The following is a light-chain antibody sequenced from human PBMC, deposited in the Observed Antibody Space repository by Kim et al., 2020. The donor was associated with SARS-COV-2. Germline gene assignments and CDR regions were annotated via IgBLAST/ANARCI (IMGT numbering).Light chain of an antibody. CDR1: QSTDHY. CDR2: DAS. J-gene: IGKJ4*01. V-gene: IGKV3-11*01. CDR3: QQRKNWPPLT. Sequence: EIVLTQSPATLSLSPGERATLSCRASQSTDHYLAWYQQKPGQAPRLLIYDASNRATGIPARFSGSGSGTDFTLTISSLEPEDFAVYYCQQRKNWPPLTFGGGTKVEIK.